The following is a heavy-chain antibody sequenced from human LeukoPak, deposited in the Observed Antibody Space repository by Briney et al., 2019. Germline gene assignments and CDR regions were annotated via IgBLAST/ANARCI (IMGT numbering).Heavy chain of an antibody. D-gene: IGHD5-18*01. V-gene: IGHV1-46*01. CDR2: INPSGGST. CDR3: ARVRYSYGHGDY. Sequence: ASVKVSCKASGYTFTSYYRHWVRQAPGQGLEWMGIINPSGGSTSYAQRFQGRVTMTRDTSTSTVYMELSSLRSEDTAVYYCARVRYSYGHGDYWGQGTLVTVSS. CDR1: GYTFTSYY. J-gene: IGHJ4*02.